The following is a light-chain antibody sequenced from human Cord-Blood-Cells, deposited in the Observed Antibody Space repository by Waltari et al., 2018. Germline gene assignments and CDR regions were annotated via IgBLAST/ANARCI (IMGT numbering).Light chain of an antibody. J-gene: IGKJ1*01. CDR2: GAS. V-gene: IGKV3-20*01. CDR1: QSVSSSY. Sequence: ELVLPQSPGPLSLSPGETATLSCRASQSVSSSYLAWYQQKPGQAHRLLIYGASSRATGVPERFSGSGSGTDFTLTISRLEPEDFAVYYCQQYGSSPETFGQGTKVEIK. CDR3: QQYGSSPET.